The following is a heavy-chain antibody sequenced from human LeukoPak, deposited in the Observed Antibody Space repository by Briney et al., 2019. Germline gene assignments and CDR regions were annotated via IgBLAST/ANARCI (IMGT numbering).Heavy chain of an antibody. D-gene: IGHD6-6*01. CDR2: IYSGGST. V-gene: IGHV3-66*02. Sequence: GGSLRLSCAASEFSVGSNYMTWVRQAPGKGLEWVSLIYSGGSTYYAHSVKGRFTISRDNSKNTLYLQMNSLRPEDTAVYFCTGRQGNDYWGQETLVTVSS. J-gene: IGHJ4*02. CDR3: TGRQGNDY. CDR1: EFSVGSNY.